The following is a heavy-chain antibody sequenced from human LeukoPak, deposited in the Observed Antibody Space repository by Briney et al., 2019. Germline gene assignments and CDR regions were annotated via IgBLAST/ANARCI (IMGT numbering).Heavy chain of an antibody. J-gene: IGHJ4*02. Sequence: GGSLRLSCAASGFTFSHYWMTWVRQAPGKGLEWVAVISYDGSNKYYADSVKGRFTISRDNSKNTLYLQMNSLRAEDTAVYYCAKTVGAYTIDYWGQGTLVTVSS. CDR3: AKTVGAYTIDY. D-gene: IGHD1-26*01. CDR2: ISYDGSNK. V-gene: IGHV3-30*18. CDR1: GFTFSHYW.